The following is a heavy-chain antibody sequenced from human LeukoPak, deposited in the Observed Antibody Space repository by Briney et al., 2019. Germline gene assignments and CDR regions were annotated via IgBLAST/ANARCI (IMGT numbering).Heavy chain of an antibody. CDR2: ISHDDSNK. Sequence: GGSLRLSCVASGFTFSSYGMHWVRQAPGKGLEWVAVISHDDSNKYYADSVKGRFSISRDNSKNTLYLQMNSLRPEDTAVFYCVRELYNYGMDVWGQGTTVTV. CDR1: GFTFSSYG. CDR3: VRELYNYGMDV. J-gene: IGHJ6*02. V-gene: IGHV3-30*03.